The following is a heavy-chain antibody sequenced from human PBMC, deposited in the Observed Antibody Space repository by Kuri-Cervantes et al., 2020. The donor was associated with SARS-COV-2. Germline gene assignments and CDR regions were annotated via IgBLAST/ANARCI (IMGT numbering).Heavy chain of an antibody. J-gene: IGHJ2*01. CDR2: IYHSGST. CDR1: GGSISSGGYY. CDR3: ARTARHFDL. Sequence: SETLSLTCTVSGGSISSGGYYWSWIRQPPGKGLEWIGYIYHSGSTYYNPSLKSRVTILVDRSKNQFSLKLSSVTTADTAVYYCARTARHFDLWGRGTLVTVSS. D-gene: IGHD5-18*01. V-gene: IGHV4-30-2*01.